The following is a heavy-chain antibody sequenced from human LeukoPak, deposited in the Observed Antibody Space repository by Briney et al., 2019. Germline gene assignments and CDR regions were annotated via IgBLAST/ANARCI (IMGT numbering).Heavy chain of an antibody. CDR3: ARLECSSTTCPFAY. CDR2: IYPDDSDT. Sequence: GESLKISCKASGYSFTAYWIAWVRQMPGKGLEWMGIIYPDDSDTRYSPSFQGQVTISADKSTGTVYLQWTSLKASDTAIYYCARLECSSTTCPFAYWGQGTLVTVSS. CDR1: GYSFTAYW. D-gene: IGHD2-2*01. J-gene: IGHJ4*02. V-gene: IGHV5-51*01.